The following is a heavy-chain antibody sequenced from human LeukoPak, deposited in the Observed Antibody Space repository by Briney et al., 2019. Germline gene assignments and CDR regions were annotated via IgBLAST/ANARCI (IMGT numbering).Heavy chain of an antibody. Sequence: SETLSLTCAVYGESFSGYYWSWIRQPPGKGLEWIGEINHSGSTNYNPSLKSRVTISVDTSKNQFSLKLSSVTAADTAVYYCARSTRGGHETPIYGMDVWGQGTTVTVSS. V-gene: IGHV4-34*01. J-gene: IGHJ6*02. CDR1: GESFSGYY. CDR3: ARSTRGGHETPIYGMDV. CDR2: INHSGST. D-gene: IGHD6-25*01.